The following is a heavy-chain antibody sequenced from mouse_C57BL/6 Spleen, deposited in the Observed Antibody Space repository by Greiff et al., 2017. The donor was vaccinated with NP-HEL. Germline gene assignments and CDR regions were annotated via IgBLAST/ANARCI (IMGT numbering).Heavy chain of an antibody. J-gene: IGHJ4*01. D-gene: IGHD2-4*01. CDR3: TRVGYDDDYAMDY. Sequence: VHVKQSGTVLARPGASVKMSCKTSGYTFTSYWMHWVKQRPGQGLEWIGAIYPGNSDTSYNQKFKGKAKLTAVTSASTAYMELSSLTNEDSAVYYCTRVGYDDDYAMDYWGQGTSVTVSS. CDR2: IYPGNSDT. V-gene: IGHV1-5*01. CDR1: GYTFTSYW.